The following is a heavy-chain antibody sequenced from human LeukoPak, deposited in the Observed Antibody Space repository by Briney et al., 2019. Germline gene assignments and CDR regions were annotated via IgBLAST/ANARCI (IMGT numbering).Heavy chain of an antibody. V-gene: IGHV3-21*01. CDR2: ISSSSSYI. Sequence: NPGGSLRLSCAASGFTFSSYSMNWVRQAPGKGLEWVSSISSSSSYIYYADSVKGRFTISRDNAKNSLYLQVNSLRVEDTAVYYCARAPRDAYNRAFDIWGQGTMVTVSS. J-gene: IGHJ3*02. CDR3: ARAPRDAYNRAFDI. CDR1: GFTFSSYS. D-gene: IGHD5-24*01.